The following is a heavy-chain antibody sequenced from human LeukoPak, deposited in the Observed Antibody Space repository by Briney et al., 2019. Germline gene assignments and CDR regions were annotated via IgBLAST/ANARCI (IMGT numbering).Heavy chain of an antibody. V-gene: IGHV3-74*01. D-gene: IGHD2-21*02. CDR2: INTDGSST. J-gene: IGHJ4*02. CDR1: GFTFRNFW. CDR3: TRDSAYCGGDCYSFDY. Sequence: GGSLRLSCAASGFTFRNFWMHWVRQAPGKGLVWVSRINTDGSSTNYADSVKGRFTISRDNAKNTLYLQMNSLRAEDTAVYYCTRDSAYCGGDCYSFDYWGQGTLVTVSS.